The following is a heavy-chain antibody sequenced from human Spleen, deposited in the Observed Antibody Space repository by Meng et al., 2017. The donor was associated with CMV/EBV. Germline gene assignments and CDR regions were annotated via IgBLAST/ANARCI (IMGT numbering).Heavy chain of an antibody. Sequence: GGSLRLSCTASGFSFSSYGMQWVRQAPGKGLEWVAFIRYDGSNKYYVDSVKGRFTISRDNAKNSLYLQMNSLRAEDTAVYYCARESCSSTSCSGVNRLFYYYGMDVWGQGTTVTVSS. CDR1: GFSFSSYG. V-gene: IGHV3-30*02. J-gene: IGHJ6*02. CDR3: ARESCSSTSCSGVNRLFYYYGMDV. D-gene: IGHD2-2*01. CDR2: IRYDGSNK.